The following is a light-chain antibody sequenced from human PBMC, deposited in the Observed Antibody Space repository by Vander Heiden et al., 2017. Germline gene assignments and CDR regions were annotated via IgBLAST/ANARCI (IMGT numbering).Light chain of an antibody. V-gene: IGKV1-39*01. CDR2: DAS. CDR1: ENVFQY. CDR3: QQSFTSPRT. Sequence: DIQITQSPSSLSASVGDTIAITCRTSENVFQYLHWYQQRPGRPPKLLIYDASTLQSGVPTRFSGGGSGTEYTLTVTGLQPEDFATYYWQQSFTSPRTFGPGTKVDV. J-gene: IGKJ3*01.